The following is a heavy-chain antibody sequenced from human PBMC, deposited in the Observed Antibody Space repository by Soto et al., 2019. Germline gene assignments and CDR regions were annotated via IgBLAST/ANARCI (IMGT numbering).Heavy chain of an antibody. CDR3: ASSKYSSGYYYYYGMDV. V-gene: IGHV3-33*08. D-gene: IGHD6-19*01. J-gene: IGHJ6*02. CDR2: IWYDGSNK. Sequence: SLRLSCAASGFSFSTYGMHWVRQAPGKGLEWVAVIWYDGSNKYYADSVKGRFTISRDNSKNTLYLQMNSLRAEDTAVYYCASSKYSSGYYYYYGMDVWGQGTTVTVSS. CDR1: GFSFSTYG.